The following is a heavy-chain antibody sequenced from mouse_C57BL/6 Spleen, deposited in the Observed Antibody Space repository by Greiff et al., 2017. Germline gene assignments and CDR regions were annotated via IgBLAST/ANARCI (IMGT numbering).Heavy chain of an antibody. CDR2: IHPTSGST. Sequence: QVQLQQPGAELVQPGASVKLSCKASRYPFTSYWMHWVKQRPGQGLEWIGMIHPTSGSTNYNEKFKSKATLNVDKSSSTAYMQLSSLTSEDSAVYYCARGYAMDYWGQGTSVTVSS. V-gene: IGHV1-64*01. CDR1: RYPFTSYW. CDR3: ARGYAMDY. J-gene: IGHJ4*01.